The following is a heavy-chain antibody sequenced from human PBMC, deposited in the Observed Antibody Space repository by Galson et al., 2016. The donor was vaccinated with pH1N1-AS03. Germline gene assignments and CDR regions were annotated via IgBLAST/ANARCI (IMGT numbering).Heavy chain of an antibody. CDR3: ASYGSGNSPFDY. D-gene: IGHD3-10*01. J-gene: IGHJ4*02. Sequence: QSGAEVKKPGESLRISCKASGDSFTGYWINWVRQMPGKGLEWMGRIDLSDSYTNYSPSFQGHVTISADKSIATAYLQWNSLKASDTAVYYCASYGSGNSPFDYWGQGTLVTVSS. V-gene: IGHV5-10-1*01. CDR2: IDLSDSYT. CDR1: GDSFTGYW.